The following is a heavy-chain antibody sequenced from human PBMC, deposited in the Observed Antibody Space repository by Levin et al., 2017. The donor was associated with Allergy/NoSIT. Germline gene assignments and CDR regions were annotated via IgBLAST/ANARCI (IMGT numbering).Heavy chain of an antibody. CDR2: IYYIGSN. Sequence: SETLSLTCSVSGASLGGYYWSWIRQPPGKGLEWIGYIYYIGSNNYNPSLKSRVTISADISKNQISLNLRSVTAADTAVYYCARERVGPRRGVYPYGMDVWGQGTTVTVSS. J-gene: IGHJ6*02. V-gene: IGHV4-59*01. CDR1: GASLGGYY. D-gene: IGHD1-26*01. CDR3: ARERVGPRRGVYPYGMDV.